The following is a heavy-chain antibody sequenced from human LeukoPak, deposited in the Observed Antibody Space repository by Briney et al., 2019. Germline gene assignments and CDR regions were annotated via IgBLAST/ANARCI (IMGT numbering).Heavy chain of an antibody. V-gene: IGHV4-59*01. Sequence: SETLSLTCTVSGGSISSYYWSWIRQPPGKGQEKIGYIYYSGSTNYNPSLKSRVTISVDTSKNQFSLKLSSVTAADTAVYYCARGQTYYDFWSGYNNWFDPWGQGTLVTVSS. CDR1: GGSISSYY. J-gene: IGHJ5*02. CDR2: IYYSGST. D-gene: IGHD3-3*01. CDR3: ARGQTYYDFWSGYNNWFDP.